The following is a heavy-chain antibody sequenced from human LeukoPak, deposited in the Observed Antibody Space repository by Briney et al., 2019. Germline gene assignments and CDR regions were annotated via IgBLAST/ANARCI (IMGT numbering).Heavy chain of an antibody. CDR1: GFAFSGYW. V-gene: IGHV3-7*01. Sequence: GGSLRLSCAASGFAFSGYWMSWVRQAPGKGLEWVANIKQDGSEKYYGDSVKGRFTISRDNAKNSLYLQMNSLRAEDTALYYCARNRDSYGYWDFDYWGQGTLVTVSS. J-gene: IGHJ4*02. CDR2: IKQDGSEK. CDR3: ARNRDSYGYWDFDY. D-gene: IGHD5-18*01.